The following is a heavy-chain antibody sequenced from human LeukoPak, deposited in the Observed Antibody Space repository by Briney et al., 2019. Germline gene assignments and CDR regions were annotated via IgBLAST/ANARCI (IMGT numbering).Heavy chain of an antibody. V-gene: IGHV3-23*01. CDR2: ISGSGGST. CDR1: GFTFSSYA. D-gene: IGHD6-19*01. J-gene: IGHJ4*02. Sequence: GGSLRLSCAASGFTFSSYAMSWVRQAPGKGLEWVSAISGSGGSTYYADSVKGRFTISRDNSKNTLYLQMNSLRAEDTTVYYCAKRMSRGAVAALFDYWGQGTLVTVSS. CDR3: AKRMSRGAVAALFDY.